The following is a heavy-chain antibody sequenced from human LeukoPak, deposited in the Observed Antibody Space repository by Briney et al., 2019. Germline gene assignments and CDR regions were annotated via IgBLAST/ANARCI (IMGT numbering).Heavy chain of an antibody. CDR3: RGLGSGWYPAYFDY. D-gene: IGHD6-19*01. J-gene: IGHJ4*02. V-gene: IGHV4-4*07. Sequence: SETLSLTCTVSGGSISSYYWSWIRQPAGKGLEWIGRIYTSGSTNYNPSLKSRVTISVDTSKNQFSLKLSSVTAADTAVYYCRGLGSGWYPAYFDYWGQGTLVTVSS. CDR2: IYTSGST. CDR1: GGSISSYY.